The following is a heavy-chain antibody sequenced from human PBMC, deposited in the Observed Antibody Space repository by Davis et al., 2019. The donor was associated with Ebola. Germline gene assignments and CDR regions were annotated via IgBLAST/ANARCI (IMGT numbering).Heavy chain of an antibody. J-gene: IGHJ3*02. CDR1: GGSISSYY. CDR2: IYYSGST. CDR3: ARGGAPSQGAFDI. Sequence: PSETLSLTCTVSGGSISSYYWSWIRQPPGKGLEWIGYIYYSGSTYYNPSLKSRVTISVDTSKNQFSLKLSSVTAADTAVYYCARGGAPSQGAFDIWGQGTMVTVSS. V-gene: IGHV4-59*12.